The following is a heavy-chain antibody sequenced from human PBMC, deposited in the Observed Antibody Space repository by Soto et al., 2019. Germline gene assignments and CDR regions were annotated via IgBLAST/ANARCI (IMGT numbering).Heavy chain of an antibody. D-gene: IGHD3-16*02. V-gene: IGHV4-31*03. CDR2: IYSSGTT. Sequence: SETLSLTCTISGGSITSADYYWAWIRQFPGKGLEWIAYIYSSGTTHYNPSLKSRATISLDTSNSQFSLEVKSATAADTAVYYCARMGLHLGELSRNWFDPWGQGSLVTVSS. CDR3: ARMGLHLGELSRNWFDP. CDR1: GGSITSADYY. J-gene: IGHJ5*02.